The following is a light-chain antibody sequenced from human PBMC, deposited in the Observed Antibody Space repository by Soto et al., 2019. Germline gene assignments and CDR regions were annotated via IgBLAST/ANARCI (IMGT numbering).Light chain of an antibody. CDR3: MQALQTPRT. CDR1: QSLLHSNGYNF. J-gene: IGKJ1*01. Sequence: DIVMTQSPLSLPATPGAPASISCRSSQSLLHSNGYNFLDWYVQKPGQSPQLLIYMGSNRASGVPDRFSGSGSGTDFTLKISRVEAEDVGVYYCMQALQTPRTFGQGTKVEIK. V-gene: IGKV2-28*01. CDR2: MGS.